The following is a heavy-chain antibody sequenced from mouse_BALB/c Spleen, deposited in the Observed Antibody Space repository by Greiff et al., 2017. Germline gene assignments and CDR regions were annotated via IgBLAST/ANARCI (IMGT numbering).Heavy chain of an antibody. D-gene: IGHD1-1*01. Sequence: VQLQQSGAELARPGASVKLSCKASGYTFTSYWMQWVKQRPGQGLEWIGAIYPGDGDTRYTQKFKGKATLTADKSSSTAYMQLSSLASEDSAVYYCARWGGHYYGDAMDYWGQGTSVTVSS. CDR1: GYTFTSYW. J-gene: IGHJ4*01. V-gene: IGHV1-87*01. CDR3: ARWGGHYYGDAMDY. CDR2: IYPGDGDT.